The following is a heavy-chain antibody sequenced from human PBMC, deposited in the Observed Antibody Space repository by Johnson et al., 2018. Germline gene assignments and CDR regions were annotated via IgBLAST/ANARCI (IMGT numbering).Heavy chain of an antibody. D-gene: IGHD3-16*01. Sequence: EAQLVESGGGLLQHGWSLRLACEASGFTFSGYSMNWVRQAPGKGLEWVSYISGTTDTIYYAESVKGRFTVSRDNAKNSLYLQINSLRAEDPAVYYCARDFGFDTFDIWGQGTMVTVSS. CDR3: ARDFGFDTFDI. J-gene: IGHJ3*02. CDR1: GFTFSGYS. V-gene: IGHV3-48*01. CDR2: ISGTTDTI.